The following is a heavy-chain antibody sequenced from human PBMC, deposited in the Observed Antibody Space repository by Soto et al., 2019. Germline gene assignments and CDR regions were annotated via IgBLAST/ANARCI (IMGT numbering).Heavy chain of an antibody. CDR2: INPNGGVT. Sequence: QVQLVQSGAEVRKPGASVTVSCRSSGDSFNDYYIHWVRQAPGQGFEWMGWINPNGGVTKYAQKFQGGVSMTRDTSIRTVYMQLSRLRSDDTAVYYCARESGGATATLAYYYFDMDVWGTGTTVTVSS. D-gene: IGHD5-12*01. CDR1: GDSFNDYY. CDR3: ARESGGATATLAYYYFDMDV. V-gene: IGHV1-2*02. J-gene: IGHJ6*03.